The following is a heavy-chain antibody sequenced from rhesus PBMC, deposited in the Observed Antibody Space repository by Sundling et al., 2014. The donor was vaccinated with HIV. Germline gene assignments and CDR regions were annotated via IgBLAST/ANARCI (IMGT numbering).Heavy chain of an antibody. Sequence: QVQLQESGPGLVKPSETLSLTCAVSGGSISSAYGWSWIRQPPGKGLEWIGSIYSSESKYLNPSLQSRVTLSVDTSKNQFSLKLSSVTAADTAVYYCARDWLLYGDGLDSWGQGVVVTVSS. CDR3: ARDWLLYGDGLDS. CDR1: GGSISSAYG. CDR2: IYSSESK. D-gene: IGHD3-3*01. V-gene: IGHV4-127*01. J-gene: IGHJ6*01.